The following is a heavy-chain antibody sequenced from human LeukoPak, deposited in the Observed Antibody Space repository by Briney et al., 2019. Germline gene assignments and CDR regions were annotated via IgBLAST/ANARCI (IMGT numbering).Heavy chain of an antibody. J-gene: IGHJ4*02. CDR1: EFTFSSYA. D-gene: IGHD3-22*01. CDR3: AKSSQGRVPGYSYYFDY. Sequence: GGSLRLSCAASEFTFSSYAVAWVRQAPGKGLEWVSAISGSGDSTYYADSVKGRFTISRDNSKNTLYLQMNSLRAEDTAVYFCAKSSQGRVPGYSYYFDYWGQGTLVTVSS. V-gene: IGHV3-23*01. CDR2: ISGSGDST.